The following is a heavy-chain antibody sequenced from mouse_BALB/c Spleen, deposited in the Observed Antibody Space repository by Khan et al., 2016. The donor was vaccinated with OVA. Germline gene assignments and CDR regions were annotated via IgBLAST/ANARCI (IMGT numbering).Heavy chain of an antibody. Sequence: QIQLVQSGPELKKPGETVKISCKASGYTFRNYGMNWVKQAPGKGLKWMGWINTYTGEPTYADDFKGRFAFSLETSASTAYLQITNLKNEDTGTWFCTRKEYGRYFDYWGQGTTLTVSS. V-gene: IGHV9-3-1*01. J-gene: IGHJ2*01. CDR2: INTYTGEP. CDR3: TRKEYGRYFDY. D-gene: IGHD2-10*02. CDR1: GYTFRNYG.